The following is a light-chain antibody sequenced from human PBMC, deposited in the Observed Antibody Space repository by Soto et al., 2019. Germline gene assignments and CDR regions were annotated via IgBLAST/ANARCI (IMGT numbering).Light chain of an antibody. CDR2: GAS. CDR3: QQYRNWPRT. CDR1: QSVDIN. V-gene: IGKV3-15*01. J-gene: IGKJ1*01. Sequence: EIELTQSPATLSVSPGDRVTLSCRAGQSVDINLAWYQQKAGQAPRLLVYGASTKATDMPGRFSGRGSGTEFTLTINNLQSEDFAVYYCQQYRNWPRTFGQGTKVDIK.